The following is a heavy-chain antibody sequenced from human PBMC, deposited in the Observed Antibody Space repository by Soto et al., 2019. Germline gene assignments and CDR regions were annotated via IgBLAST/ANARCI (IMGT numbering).Heavy chain of an antibody. V-gene: IGHV1-18*01. Sequence: QVQLVQSGVEVKKPGASLKVSCKASGYTFTSYGITWVRQAPGQGLEWMGWISADNGVTSYAQKLQGRVTMTTDTSTTTAYMELRNLRSDDTAVYYCARRGVLPDYWGQGTLVTVSS. J-gene: IGHJ4*02. CDR2: ISADNGVT. D-gene: IGHD3-10*01. CDR3: ARRGVLPDY. CDR1: GYTFTSYG.